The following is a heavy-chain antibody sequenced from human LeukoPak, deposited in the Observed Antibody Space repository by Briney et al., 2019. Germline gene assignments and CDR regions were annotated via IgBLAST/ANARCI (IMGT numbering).Heavy chain of an antibody. CDR2: IIPIFGTT. Sequence: GASVNLSCKASGVTFSIYAISWVRQAPGQGLEWMVRIIPIFGTTNYAQKFQGRVTITTDESTSTAYMELSSLRSEDTAVYYCARGGITMVRGVIANGGNWFDPWGQGTLVTVSS. D-gene: IGHD3-10*01. CDR3: ARGGITMVRGVIANGGNWFDP. V-gene: IGHV1-69*05. CDR1: GVTFSIYA. J-gene: IGHJ5*02.